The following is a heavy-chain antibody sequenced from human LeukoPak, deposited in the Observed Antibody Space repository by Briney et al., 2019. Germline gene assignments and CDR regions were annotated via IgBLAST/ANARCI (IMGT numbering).Heavy chain of an antibody. J-gene: IGHJ4*02. Sequence: KPSETLSLTCTVSGGSISSGGYYWSWIRQHPGTGLGWIGYIYYSGSTYYNPSLKSRFTISVDTSKSQFSMKLRSVTAADTAVYYCARGDSSGSDYWGQGTLVTVSS. D-gene: IGHD3-22*01. CDR1: GGSISSGGYY. V-gene: IGHV4-31*03. CDR3: ARGDSSGSDY. CDR2: IYYSGST.